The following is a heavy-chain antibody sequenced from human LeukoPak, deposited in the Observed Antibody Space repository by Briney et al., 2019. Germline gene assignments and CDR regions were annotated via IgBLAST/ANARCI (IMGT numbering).Heavy chain of an antibody. J-gene: IGHJ4*02. CDR1: GFTVSSNY. CDR2: IYSGGST. CDR3: ARGCSGGSCYDY. V-gene: IGHV3-66*01. Sequence: GGSLRLSCAASGFTVSSNYMSWVRQAPGKGLEWVSIIYSGGSTYYADSVKGRFTISRDNAENSLFLQVNSLRAEDTAVYYCARGCSGGSCYDYWGQGTLVTVSS. D-gene: IGHD2-15*01.